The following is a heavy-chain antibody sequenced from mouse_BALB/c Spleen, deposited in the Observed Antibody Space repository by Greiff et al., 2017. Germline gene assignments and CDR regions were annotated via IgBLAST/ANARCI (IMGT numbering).Heavy chain of an antibody. CDR1: GFSLTGMG. J-gene: IGHJ4*01. CDR2: IWAGGST. CDR3: ASAIWVRKDAMDY. V-gene: IGHV2-9*02. D-gene: IGHD2-14*01. Sequence: VKLQESGPGLVAPSQSLSIPSTFPGFSLTGMGVPGVRQPPGKGLDWLGVIWAGGSTNYNSALMSRLSISKDNSKSQVFFKMNSLQANDTAIYYCASAIWVRKDAMDYWGQGTSVTVSS.